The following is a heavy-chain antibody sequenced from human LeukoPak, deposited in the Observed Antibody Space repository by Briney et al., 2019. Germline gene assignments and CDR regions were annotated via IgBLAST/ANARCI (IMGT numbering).Heavy chain of an antibody. D-gene: IGHD1-26*01. J-gene: IGHJ4*02. CDR3: ARGQWELLPHFDY. CDR1: GGSFSGYY. Sequence: SETLSLTCAVYGGSFSGYYWSWIRQPPGKGLEWIGEINHSGSTNYNPSLKSRVTISVDTSKNQFSLKLSSVTAADTAVYYCARGQWELLPHFDYWGQGTLVTVSS. V-gene: IGHV4-34*01. CDR2: INHSGST.